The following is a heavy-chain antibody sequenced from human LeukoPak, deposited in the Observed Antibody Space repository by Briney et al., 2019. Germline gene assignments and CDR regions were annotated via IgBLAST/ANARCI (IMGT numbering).Heavy chain of an antibody. CDR2: ISSSSSYI. Sequence: PGGSLRLSCAASGFSVSSYSMNWVRQAPGKGLEWVSSISSSSSYIYYADSVKGRFTISRDNAKNSLYLQMNSLRAEDTAVYYCARDTGYGGIEFDYWGQGTLVTVSS. CDR1: GFSVSSYS. D-gene: IGHD4-23*01. V-gene: IGHV3-21*01. CDR3: ARDTGYGGIEFDY. J-gene: IGHJ4*02.